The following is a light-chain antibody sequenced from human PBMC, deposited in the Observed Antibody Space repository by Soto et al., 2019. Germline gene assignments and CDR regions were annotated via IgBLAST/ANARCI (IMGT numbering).Light chain of an antibody. Sequence: EIVMTQSPATLSVSQGERATLSCRASQNISSNLAWYQKKPVQAPRVLIDGASNRPTGIPARFSGSGSGTEFTLSSSSPQSEDFAVYYCQQYNNWLWTFGQGTKVEIK. CDR2: GAS. V-gene: IGKV3-15*01. CDR1: QNISSN. CDR3: QQYNNWLWT. J-gene: IGKJ1*01.